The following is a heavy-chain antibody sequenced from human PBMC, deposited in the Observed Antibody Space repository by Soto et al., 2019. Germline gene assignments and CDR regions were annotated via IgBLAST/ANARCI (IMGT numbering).Heavy chain of an antibody. CDR1: GFTFSNAW. D-gene: IGHD1-26*01. CDR2: IKSEADGGTA. Sequence: GGSLRLSCAASGFTFSNAWMNWVRQAPGKGLEWVGRIKSEADGGTADYAAPVKDRFTISRDDSKNTVYLQMNSMKTEDTAITYCYRLVGAVRASDIWAQGPIVSVSS. V-gene: IGHV3-15*01. J-gene: IGHJ3*02. CDR3: YRLVGAVRASDI.